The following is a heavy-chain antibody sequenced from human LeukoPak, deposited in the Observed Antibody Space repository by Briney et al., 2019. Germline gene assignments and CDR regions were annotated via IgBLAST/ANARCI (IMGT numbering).Heavy chain of an antibody. CDR2: INPSGGST. J-gene: IGHJ3*02. D-gene: IGHD3-3*01. Sequence: ASVKVSCKASGYTFTSYYMHWVRQAPGQGLEWMGIINPSGGSTSYAQKFQGRVTMTRDTSTSTVYMELSSLRSEDTAVYYCARVSNLGITIHGGYAFDIWGQGTMVTVSS. CDR1: GYTFTSYY. V-gene: IGHV1-46*01. CDR3: ARVSNLGITIHGGYAFDI.